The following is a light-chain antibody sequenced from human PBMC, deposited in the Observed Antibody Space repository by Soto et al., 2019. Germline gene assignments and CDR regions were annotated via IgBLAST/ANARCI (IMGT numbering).Light chain of an antibody. Sequence: EIVLTQSPATLSLSPGERATLSCRASQSVSSYLAWYQQKPGQAPRLLIYDASNRATGIPARFSGSGSGTDCTLTISSLEPEDFAVDYCQQRSNWPPLFGPGTKVDIK. CDR3: QQRSNWPPL. CDR2: DAS. J-gene: IGKJ3*01. V-gene: IGKV3-11*01. CDR1: QSVSSY.